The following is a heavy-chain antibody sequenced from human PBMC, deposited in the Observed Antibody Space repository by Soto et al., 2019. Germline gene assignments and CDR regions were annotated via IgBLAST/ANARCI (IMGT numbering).Heavy chain of an antibody. D-gene: IGHD1-1*01. V-gene: IGHV1-18*01. J-gene: IGHJ4*02. Sequence: ASVKVSCKASGYTFTSYGISWVRQAPGQGLEWVVWLSAYNGHTNSEQKLQGRVTMTTDTSASTAYMELRRLRSDDTAVYYCAREGGRREQDYDYWGQGSLVTVS. CDR3: AREGGRREQDYDY. CDR1: GYTFTSYG. CDR2: LSAYNGHT.